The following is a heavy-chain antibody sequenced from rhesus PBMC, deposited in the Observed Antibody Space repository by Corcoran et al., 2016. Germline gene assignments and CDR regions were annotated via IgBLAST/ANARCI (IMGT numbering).Heavy chain of an antibody. CDR2: ISGLGGSS. CDR3: ARGGYEDDYGYYYTGFDY. CDR1: GGSISSNY. Sequence: QLQLQESGPGLVKPSETLSLTCAVSGGSISSNYWSWLRQPPGKGLEWIGRISGLGGSSDYNPSPKIRVTISTDTSKNQFSLKLSSVTAADTAVYYWARGGYEDDYGYYYTGFDYWGQGVLVTVSS. V-gene: IGHV4-173*01. J-gene: IGHJ4*01. D-gene: IGHD3-9*01.